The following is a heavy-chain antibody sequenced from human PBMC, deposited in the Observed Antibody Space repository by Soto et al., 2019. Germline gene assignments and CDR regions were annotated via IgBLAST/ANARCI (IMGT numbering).Heavy chain of an antibody. Sequence: SVKVSCKASGYTFTGYFIHWVRQAPGQGLEWMGWINPNSGGTDYPQKFQGRVTMTRDSSITTAYMELSSLRSDDTAVYYCARANSGDDDEFDYWGQGTPVTVSS. CDR1: GYTFTGYF. J-gene: IGHJ4*02. CDR3: ARANSGDDDEFDY. V-gene: IGHV1-2*02. CDR2: INPNSGGT. D-gene: IGHD5-12*01.